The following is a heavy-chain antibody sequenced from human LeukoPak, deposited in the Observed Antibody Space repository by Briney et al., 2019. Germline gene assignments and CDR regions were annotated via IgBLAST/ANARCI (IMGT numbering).Heavy chain of an antibody. CDR1: GFSFTNYG. CDR3: AKDWGFQFASGSYCEY. Sequence: GGSLRLSCAASGFSFTNYGMHWVRQAPGKGLQWVADISYDGSNKYYADSVTGRFSISRDNSKNTQYLQMNSLRAEDTAVYYCAKDWGFQFASGSYCEYWGRGTLVTVSS. D-gene: IGHD3-10*01. V-gene: IGHV3-30*18. J-gene: IGHJ4*02. CDR2: ISYDGSNK.